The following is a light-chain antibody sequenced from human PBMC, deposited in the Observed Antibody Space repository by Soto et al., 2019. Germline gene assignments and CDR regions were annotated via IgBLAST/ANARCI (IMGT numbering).Light chain of an antibody. CDR2: QYS. V-gene: IGLV3-1*01. CDR3: QAWDSSTVV. CDR1: KLGDKY. Sequence: SYELTQPPSVSVSPGQTASITCSGDKLGDKYACWYQQKPGQSPALVIYQYSKRPSGIPERFSGSNSGNTATLTISGTQAMDEADYYCQAWDSSTVVFGGGTKLTVL. J-gene: IGLJ2*01.